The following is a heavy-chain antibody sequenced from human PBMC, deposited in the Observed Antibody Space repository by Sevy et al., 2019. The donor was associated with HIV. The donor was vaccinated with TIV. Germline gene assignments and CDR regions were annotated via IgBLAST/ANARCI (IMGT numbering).Heavy chain of an antibody. V-gene: IGHV4-31*03. Sequence: SETLSLTCTVSGGSISSGGYYWSWIRQHPGKGLEWIGYIYYSGSTYYNPSLKSRVTISVDTSKNQFSLKLSSVTAADTAVYYCATQTSYYDYVWGSYRYFDYWGQRTLVTVSS. CDR2: IYYSGST. CDR1: GGSISSGGYY. J-gene: IGHJ4*02. CDR3: ATQTSYYDYVWGSYRYFDY. D-gene: IGHD3-16*02.